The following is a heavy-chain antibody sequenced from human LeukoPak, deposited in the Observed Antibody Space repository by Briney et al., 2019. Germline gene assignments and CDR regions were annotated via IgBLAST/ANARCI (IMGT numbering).Heavy chain of an antibody. J-gene: IGHJ5*02. Sequence: GASVKVSCKASGYTFTGYYMHWVRQAPGQGLEWMGWINPNSGGTNYAQKFQGRVTMTRDTSISTAYMELSRLRSDDTAAYYCAREERGYYGSGSFFDPWGQGTLVTVSS. V-gene: IGHV1-2*02. D-gene: IGHD3-10*01. CDR2: INPNSGGT. CDR1: GYTFTGYY. CDR3: AREERGYYGSGSFFDP.